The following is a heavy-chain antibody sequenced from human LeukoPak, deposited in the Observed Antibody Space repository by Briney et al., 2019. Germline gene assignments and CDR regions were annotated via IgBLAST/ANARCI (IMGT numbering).Heavy chain of an antibody. CDR1: GYRFTSYW. D-gene: IGHD2-21*02. Sequence: GESLKISCHGSGYRFTSYWIGWVRQMPGKGLEWMGMIYPGDSDTRYSPSFQGHVTISADKSISTASLQWNSLKASDTAMYYCARHISDCGGDCPFDYWGQGTLVTVSS. J-gene: IGHJ4*02. CDR3: ARHISDCGGDCPFDY. CDR2: IYPGDSDT. V-gene: IGHV5-51*01.